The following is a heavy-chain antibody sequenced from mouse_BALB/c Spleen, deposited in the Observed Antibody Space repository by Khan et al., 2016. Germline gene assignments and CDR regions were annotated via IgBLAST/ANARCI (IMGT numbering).Heavy chain of an antibody. CDR1: GYTFTSYY. Sequence: VELQESGAELVKPGASVKLSCKASGYTFTSYYMYWVKQRPGQGLEWIGGINPSNGGTNFNEKFKGKATLTVDKSSSTAYMQLSSLTSEDSAVYYCTRGGARATMISWFAYWGQGTLVTVSA. D-gene: IGHD2-4*01. CDR2: INPSNGGT. J-gene: IGHJ3*01. V-gene: IGHV1S81*02. CDR3: TRGGARATMISWFAY.